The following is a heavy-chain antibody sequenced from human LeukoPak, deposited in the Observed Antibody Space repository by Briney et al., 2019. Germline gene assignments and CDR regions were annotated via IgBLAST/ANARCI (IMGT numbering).Heavy chain of an antibody. CDR2: ISAYNGNT. J-gene: IGHJ5*02. Sequence: GASVKVSCKASGYTFTSYGISWVRQAPGQGLEWMGWISAYNGNTNYAQKVQGRVTMTTDTSTSTAYMELRSLRSDDTAVYYCARVSYCSGGSCSRNWFDPWGQGTLVTVSS. D-gene: IGHD2-15*01. V-gene: IGHV1-18*01. CDR3: ARVSYCSGGSCSRNWFDP. CDR1: GYTFTSYG.